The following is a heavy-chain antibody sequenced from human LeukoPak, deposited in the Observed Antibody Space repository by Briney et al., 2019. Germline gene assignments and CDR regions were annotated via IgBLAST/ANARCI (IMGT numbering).Heavy chain of an antibody. V-gene: IGHV3-33*06. D-gene: IGHD5-24*01. J-gene: IGHJ4*02. CDR2: IWYDGSNK. CDR1: GFTFSSYG. Sequence: GGSLKLSCAASGFTFSSYGMHWVRQAPGKGLELVAVIWYDGSNKYYADSVKGRFTISRDNSKNTLYLQMNSLRAEDTAVYYCAKDSDTNSDGYNSFDYWGQGTLVTVSS. CDR3: AKDSDTNSDGYNSFDY.